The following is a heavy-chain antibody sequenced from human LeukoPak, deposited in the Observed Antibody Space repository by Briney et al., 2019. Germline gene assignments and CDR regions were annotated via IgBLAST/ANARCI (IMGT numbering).Heavy chain of an antibody. D-gene: IGHD5-24*01. CDR3: AKDDRWLQFCC. J-gene: IGHJ4*02. CDR2: IISSGHTT. V-gene: IGHV3-23*01. Sequence: GGSLRLSCVASGFTFSSHGMNWVRQAPGKGLEWVSGIISSGHTTYYADSVRGRFTISRDNSRNTVYLQMNSLRAEDTAVYYCAKDDRWLQFCCWGQGTLVTVSA. CDR1: GFTFSSHG.